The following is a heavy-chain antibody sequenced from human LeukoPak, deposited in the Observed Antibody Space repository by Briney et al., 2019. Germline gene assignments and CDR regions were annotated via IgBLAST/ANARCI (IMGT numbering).Heavy chain of an antibody. D-gene: IGHD6-19*01. CDR3: VRVAVAGQYYYYGMDV. Sequence: ASVKVSCKASGGTLSSYAISWVRQAPGQGLEWMGGIIPIFGTANYAQKFQGRVTITADESTSTAYMELSSLRSEDTAVYYCVRVAVAGQYYYYGMDVWGQGTTVTVSS. CDR1: GGTLSSYA. J-gene: IGHJ6*02. CDR2: IIPIFGTA. V-gene: IGHV1-69*13.